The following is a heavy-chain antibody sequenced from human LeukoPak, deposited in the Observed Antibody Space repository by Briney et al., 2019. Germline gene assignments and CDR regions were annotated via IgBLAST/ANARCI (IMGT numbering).Heavy chain of an antibody. V-gene: IGHV3-11*01. Sequence: GGSLRLSCAASGFTFSDYYMSWIRQAPGKGLEWVSYISSSGSTIYYADSVKGRFTISRDNAKNSLHLQMNSLRAEDTAVYYCARFLVYECPDYWGQGTLVTVSS. CDR1: GFTFSDYY. CDR2: ISSSGSTI. D-gene: IGHD3-3*01. CDR3: ARFLVYECPDY. J-gene: IGHJ4*02.